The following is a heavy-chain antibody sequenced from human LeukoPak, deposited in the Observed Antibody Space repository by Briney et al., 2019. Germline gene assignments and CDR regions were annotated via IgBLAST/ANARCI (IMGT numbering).Heavy chain of an antibody. CDR1: GFTFSSYW. Sequence: GRSLRLSCEASGFTFSSYWMSWVRQAPGKGLEWVANIKTDGSEKYYVDSVKGRFTISRDNAKNSLNLQMNSLRAEDTAVYYCARVSGTIRVWPQPFGDGMDVWGQGTTVTVSS. CDR2: IKTDGSEK. CDR3: ARVSGTIRVWPQPFGDGMDV. D-gene: IGHD3-10*01. V-gene: IGHV3-7*03. J-gene: IGHJ6*02.